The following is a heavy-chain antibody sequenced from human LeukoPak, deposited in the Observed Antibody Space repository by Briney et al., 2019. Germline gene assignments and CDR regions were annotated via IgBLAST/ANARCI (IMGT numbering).Heavy chain of an antibody. J-gene: IGHJ4*02. CDR3: TTDGGY. CDR2: IKSSGDGGTT. Sequence: GGSLRLSCEASGFSFSDAWMSWVRQAPGKGLEWVGRIKSSGDGGTTDYTAPVKGRFTISRDDSRNTVFLQMNTLKTEDTAVYYCTTDGGYWGQGTLVTVSS. D-gene: IGHD2-15*01. V-gene: IGHV3-15*01. CDR1: GFSFSDAW.